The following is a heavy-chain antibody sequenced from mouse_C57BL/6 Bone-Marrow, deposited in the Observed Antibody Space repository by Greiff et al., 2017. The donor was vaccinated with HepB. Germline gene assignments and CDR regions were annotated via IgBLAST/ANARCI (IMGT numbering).Heavy chain of an antibody. CDR2: INPNNGGT. CDR1: GYTFTDYN. Sequence: VQLQQSGPELVKPGASVKIPCKASGYTFTDYNMDWVKQSHGKSLEWIGDINPNNGGTIYNQKFKGKATVTVDKSSSTAYMELRSLTSEDTAVYYCAREGFITTAMDYWGQGTSVTVSS. V-gene: IGHV1-18*01. D-gene: IGHD1-1*01. J-gene: IGHJ4*01. CDR3: AREGFITTAMDY.